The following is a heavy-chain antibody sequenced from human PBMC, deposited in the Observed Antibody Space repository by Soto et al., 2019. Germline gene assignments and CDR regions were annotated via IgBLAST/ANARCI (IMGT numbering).Heavy chain of an antibody. D-gene: IGHD6-13*01. J-gene: IGHJ4*02. CDR1: GGSISRSSYS. V-gene: IGHV4-39*07. Sequence: PSETLSLTCTVSGGSISRSSYSWAWIRQPPGKGLEWIGTLYYSGNTYYNPSLKSRVTISVDTSKNQFSLTLNSVTAADTAVYYCARESRSALGTVEHWGRGTLVTVSS. CDR2: LYYSGNT. CDR3: ARESRSALGTVEH.